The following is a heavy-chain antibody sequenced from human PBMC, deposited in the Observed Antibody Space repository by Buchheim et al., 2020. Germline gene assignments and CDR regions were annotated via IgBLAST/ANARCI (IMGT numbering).Heavy chain of an antibody. CDR3: ARMSAATDYYYGMDV. CDR2: INPSGGST. CDR1: GYTFTSYY. D-gene: IGHD2-15*01. J-gene: IGHJ6*02. V-gene: IGHV1-46*01. Sequence: QVQLVQSGAEVKKPGPSVKVSCKASGYTFTSYYMHWVRQAPGQGLEWMGMINPSGGSTTYAQTLQGRVTMTRDTSTSTVYRELSSLRSEDTAVYYCARMSAATDYYYGMDVWGQGTT.